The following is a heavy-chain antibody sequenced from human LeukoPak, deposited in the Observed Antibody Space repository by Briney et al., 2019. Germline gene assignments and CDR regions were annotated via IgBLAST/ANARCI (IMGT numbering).Heavy chain of an antibody. V-gene: IGHV6-1*01. Sequence: QTLSLSCAIAGDSVSSNSAALNWIRQSPSRGLEWLARTYYRSKWYNDYAVSMKSRITINPDTSKNQFSLQLNSVTPEDTAVYYCAKAVRGVIAHFDYWGQGTLVTVSS. CDR3: AKAVRGVIAHFDY. J-gene: IGHJ4*02. CDR1: GDSVSSNSAA. D-gene: IGHD3-10*01. CDR2: TYYRSKWYN.